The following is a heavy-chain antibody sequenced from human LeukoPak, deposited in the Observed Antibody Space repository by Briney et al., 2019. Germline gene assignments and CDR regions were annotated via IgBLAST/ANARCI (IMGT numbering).Heavy chain of an antibody. CDR2: ISSSSSTI. J-gene: IGHJ6*03. V-gene: IGHV3-48*04. CDR1: GFTFSSYS. Sequence: PGGSLRLSCAASGFTFSSYSMNWVRQAPGKGLEWVSYISSSSSTIYYADSVKGRFTISRDNAKHSLYLQMNSLRAEDTAVYYCAREGVVVPAAIPYYYYYYMDVWGKGTTVTVSS. D-gene: IGHD2-2*01. CDR3: AREGVVVPAAIPYYYYYYMDV.